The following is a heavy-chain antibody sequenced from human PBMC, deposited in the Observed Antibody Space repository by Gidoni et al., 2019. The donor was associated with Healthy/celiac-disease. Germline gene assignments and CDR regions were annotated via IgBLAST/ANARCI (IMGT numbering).Heavy chain of an antibody. V-gene: IGHV1-46*03. Sequence: QVQLVQSGAEVKKPGASVKVSCKASGYTFTSYYMHWVRQAPGQGLEWMGIINPSGGSTSYAQKFQGRVTMTRDTSTSTVYMELSSLRSEDTAVYYCARVRIVDFWSGFRNYYYMDVWGKGTTVTVSS. CDR3: ARVRIVDFWSGFRNYYYMDV. D-gene: IGHD3-3*01. CDR2: INPSGGST. J-gene: IGHJ6*03. CDR1: GYTFTSYY.